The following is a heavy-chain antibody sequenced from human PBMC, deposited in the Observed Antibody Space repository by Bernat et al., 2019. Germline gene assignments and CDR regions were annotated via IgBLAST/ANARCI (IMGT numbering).Heavy chain of an antibody. CDR1: GFTFSSYG. Sequence: QVQLVESGGGVVQPGRSLRLSCAASGFTFSSYGMHWVRQAPGKGLEWVAVIWYDGSNKYYADSVKGRFTISRDNSKNTLYLQMNSLRAEDTAVDYCARGGSKLWFGELLLDYWGQGTLVTVSS. CDR3: ARGGSKLWFGELLLDY. J-gene: IGHJ4*02. D-gene: IGHD3-10*01. V-gene: IGHV3-33*01. CDR2: IWYDGSNK.